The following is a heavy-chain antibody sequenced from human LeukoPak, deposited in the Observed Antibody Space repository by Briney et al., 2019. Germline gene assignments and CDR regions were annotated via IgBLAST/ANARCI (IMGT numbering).Heavy chain of an antibody. Sequence: SETLSLTCIVSGGSISSYYWNWTRQPPGKGLEWIGYISYSGSTNYNPSLKSRVTISVDTSKNQFSLKLSSVTAADTAVYYCARGYSYVYFDYWGQGTLVTGSS. CDR1: GGSISSYY. V-gene: IGHV4-59*01. CDR3: ARGYSYVYFDY. J-gene: IGHJ4*02. CDR2: ISYSGST. D-gene: IGHD5-18*01.